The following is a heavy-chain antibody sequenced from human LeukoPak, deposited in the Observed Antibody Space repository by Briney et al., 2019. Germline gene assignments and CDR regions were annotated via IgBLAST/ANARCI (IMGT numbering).Heavy chain of an antibody. D-gene: IGHD3-9*01. J-gene: IGHJ4*02. Sequence: ASVKVSCKASGYTFTGYYMHWVRQAPGQGLEWMGWINPNSGGTNYAQKFQGRVTMTTDTSTSTAYMELRSLRSDDTAVYYCARADSTGYYKSRGGIFDYWGQGTLVTVSS. CDR3: ARADSTGYYKSRGGIFDY. CDR2: INPNSGGT. V-gene: IGHV1-2*02. CDR1: GYTFTGYY.